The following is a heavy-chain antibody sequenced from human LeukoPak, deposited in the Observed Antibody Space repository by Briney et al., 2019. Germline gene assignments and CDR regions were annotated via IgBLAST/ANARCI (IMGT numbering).Heavy chain of an antibody. Sequence: PPETLSLTCAVYGGSFSGYYWSWIRQPPGKGLEWIGEMNHSGSTNYNPSLKSRVTISVDTSKNQFSLKLSSVTAADTGVYYCARVDGDYFGWFDPWGQGTLVTVSS. D-gene: IGHD4-17*01. CDR3: ARVDGDYFGWFDP. CDR2: MNHSGST. CDR1: GGSFSGYY. V-gene: IGHV4-34*01. J-gene: IGHJ5*02.